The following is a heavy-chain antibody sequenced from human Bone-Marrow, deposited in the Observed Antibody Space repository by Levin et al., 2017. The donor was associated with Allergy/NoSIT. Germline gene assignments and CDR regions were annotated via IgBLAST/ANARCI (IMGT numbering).Heavy chain of an antibody. D-gene: IGHD2/OR15-2a*01. CDR1: GGTFSTYT. CDR2: IIPVYGTA. J-gene: IGHJ4*02. Sequence: SVKVSCKASGGTFSTYTFSWVRQAPGQGLEWLGGIIPVYGTAYYAQKFQGRLTLTADESTSTAYMELSSLRREDTAVYYCARVAIEYCSAGSCYFDYWGQGTLVTVSS. CDR3: ARVAIEYCSAGSCYFDY. V-gene: IGHV1-69*13.